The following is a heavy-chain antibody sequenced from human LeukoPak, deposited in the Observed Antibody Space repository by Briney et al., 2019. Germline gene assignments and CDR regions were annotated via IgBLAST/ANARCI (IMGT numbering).Heavy chain of an antibody. CDR1: GDSVSSNSAA. Sequence: SQTLSLTCAISGDSVSSNSAAWNWIRQSPSRGLEWPGRTYYRSKWYNDYAVSVKSRITINPDTSKNQFSLQLNSVTPEDTAVYYCARYGRPTTVKAFDIWGQGTMVTVSS. CDR2: TYYRSKWYN. CDR3: ARYGRPTTVKAFDI. D-gene: IGHD4-17*01. J-gene: IGHJ3*02. V-gene: IGHV6-1*01.